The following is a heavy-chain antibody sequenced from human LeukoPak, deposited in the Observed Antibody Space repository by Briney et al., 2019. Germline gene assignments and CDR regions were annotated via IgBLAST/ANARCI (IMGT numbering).Heavy chain of an antibody. V-gene: IGHV4-59*01. Sequence: SETLTLTCTVSGGSISSYYWSWIRQPPGKGLEWIGYIYYSGSTNYNPSLKSRVTISIDTSKNHFSLKLSSVTAADTAVYYCARFRYGSTSTNYYMDVWGKGTTVTVSS. CDR3: ARFRYGSTSTNYYMDV. CDR1: GGSISSYY. CDR2: IYYSGST. D-gene: IGHD2-2*01. J-gene: IGHJ6*03.